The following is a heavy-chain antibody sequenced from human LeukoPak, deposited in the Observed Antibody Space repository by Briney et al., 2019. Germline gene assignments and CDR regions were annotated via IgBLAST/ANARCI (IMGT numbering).Heavy chain of an antibody. D-gene: IGHD6-6*01. V-gene: IGHV4-34*01. J-gene: IGHJ4*02. Sequence: SETLSLTCAVYGGSFSGYYWSWIRQPPGKGLEWTGEINHSGSTNYNPSLKSRVTISVDTSKNQFSLKLSSVTAADTAVYYCAREAGGYSSSGFFDYWGQGTLVTVSS. CDR3: AREAGGYSSSGFFDY. CDR2: INHSGST. CDR1: GGSFSGYY.